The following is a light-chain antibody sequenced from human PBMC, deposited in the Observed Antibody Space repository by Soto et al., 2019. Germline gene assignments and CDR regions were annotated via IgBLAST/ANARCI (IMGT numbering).Light chain of an antibody. V-gene: IGKV1-8*01. Sequence: AIRMTQSPSSFSASTGDRVTITCRASQGISSYLAWYQQKPGKAPKLLIYAASTLQSGVPSRFSGSGSGTEFTLTISSLQPDDFATYYCQQYNYYSRTFGQGTKVDIK. CDR1: QGISSY. CDR3: QQYNYYSRT. J-gene: IGKJ1*01. CDR2: AAS.